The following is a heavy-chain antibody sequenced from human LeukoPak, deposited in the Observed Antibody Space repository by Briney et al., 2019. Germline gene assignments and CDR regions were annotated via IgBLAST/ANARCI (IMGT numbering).Heavy chain of an antibody. V-gene: IGHV4-34*01. CDR1: GGSFSGYC. CDR3: ARDEYSSSWPYYFDY. J-gene: IGHJ4*02. Sequence: SETLSLTCAVYGGSFSGYCWSWIRQPPGKGLEWIGEINHSGSTNYNPSLKSRVTISVDTSKNQFSLKLSSVTAADTAVHYCARDEYSSSWPYYFDYWGQGTLVTVSS. D-gene: IGHD6-13*01. CDR2: INHSGST.